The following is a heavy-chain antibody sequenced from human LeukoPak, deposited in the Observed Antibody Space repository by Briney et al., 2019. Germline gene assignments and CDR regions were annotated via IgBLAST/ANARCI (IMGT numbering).Heavy chain of an antibody. V-gene: IGHV4-59*08. D-gene: IGHD5-24*01. J-gene: IGHJ5*02. CDR3: AGPSKQLTS. CDR1: GGSISNYY. CDR2: SYNSGNT. Sequence: SETLSLTCTVSGGSISNYYWSWIRQSPGKGLEWIGYSYNSGNTNYNPSLRSRVTISVDTSKNQFSLKLRSVTAADTAVYYCAGPSKQLTSWGRGALVTVSS.